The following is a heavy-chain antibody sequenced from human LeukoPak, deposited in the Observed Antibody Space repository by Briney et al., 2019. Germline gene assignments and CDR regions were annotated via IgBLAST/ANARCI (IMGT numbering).Heavy chain of an antibody. Sequence: PGGSLRLSCAASGFTFSSYSMNWVRQAPGKGLEGVSSISSSSSYIYYADSVKGRFTISRDNAKNSLYLQMNSLRAEDTAVYYCARDAPNYDFWSGYSFFDYWGQGTLVTVSS. V-gene: IGHV3-21*01. CDR1: GFTFSSYS. CDR2: ISSSSSYI. J-gene: IGHJ4*02. CDR3: ARDAPNYDFWSGYSFFDY. D-gene: IGHD3-3*01.